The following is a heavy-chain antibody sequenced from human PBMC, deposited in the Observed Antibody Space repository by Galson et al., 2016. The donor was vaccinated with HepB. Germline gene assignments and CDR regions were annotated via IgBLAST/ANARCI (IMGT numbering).Heavy chain of an antibody. D-gene: IGHD1/OR15-1a*01. CDR2: ISYDGGNE. CDR1: GFTVNTNS. J-gene: IGHJ6*03. CDR3: ARGASSDNNRYFYYMDV. V-gene: IGHV3-30-3*01. Sequence: SLRLSCAASGFTVNTNSMSWVRQAPGKGLEWVALISYDGGNEYYADSVKGRFTISRDNSKNTLYLQMNSLRAEDTAVYYCARGASSDNNRYFYYMDVWGKGTTVTVSS.